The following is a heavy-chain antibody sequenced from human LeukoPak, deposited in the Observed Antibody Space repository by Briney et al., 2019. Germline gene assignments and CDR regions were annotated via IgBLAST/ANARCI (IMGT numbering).Heavy chain of an antibody. CDR3: ARADTVTXYYFDX. CDR2: ISYDGSNK. CDR1: GFTFSSYA. J-gene: IGHJ4*02. D-gene: IGHD4-17*01. Sequence: PGGSLRLSCAAFGFTFSSYAMHWVRQAPGKGLEWVAVISYDGSNKYYADSVKGRFTISRDNSKNTLYLQMNSLRAEDTAVYYCARADTVTXYYFDXWXQGTLXTVSS. V-gene: IGHV3-30*04.